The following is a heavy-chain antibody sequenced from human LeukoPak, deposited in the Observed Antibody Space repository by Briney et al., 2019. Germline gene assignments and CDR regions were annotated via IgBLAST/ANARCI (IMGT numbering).Heavy chain of an antibody. CDR1: GGSISSYY. Sequence: SETLSLTCTVSGGSISSYYWSWIRQPARKGLEWIGRIYTSGSTNYNPSLKSRVTMSVDTSKNQFSLKLSSVTAADTAVYYCARTRHFYDSSGPKTPFFDYWGQGTLVTVSS. J-gene: IGHJ4*02. CDR3: ARTRHFYDSSGPKTPFFDY. CDR2: IYTSGST. D-gene: IGHD3-22*01. V-gene: IGHV4-4*07.